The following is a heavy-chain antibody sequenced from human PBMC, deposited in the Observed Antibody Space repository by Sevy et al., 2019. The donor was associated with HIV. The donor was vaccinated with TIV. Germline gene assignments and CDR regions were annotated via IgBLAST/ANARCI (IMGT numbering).Heavy chain of an antibody. CDR3: ARGGYCSSTSCDNWFDP. CDR1: GYPFTSYV. Sequence: GESLKISCKASGYPFTSYVIHWVRQAPGQRLEWMGWINAGNGNTKYSQKFRGRVTLTRDTSASTAFMEMSSLRSEDTAVYYCARGGYCSSTSCDNWFDPWGQGTLVTVSS. CDR2: INAGNGNT. V-gene: IGHV1-3*01. J-gene: IGHJ5*02. D-gene: IGHD2-2*01.